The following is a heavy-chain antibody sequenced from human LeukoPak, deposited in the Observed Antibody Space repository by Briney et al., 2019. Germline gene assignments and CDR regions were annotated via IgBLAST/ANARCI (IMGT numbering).Heavy chain of an antibody. CDR2: IYYSGST. CDR3: AREGGENYYDSSGHFDY. CDR1: GGSISSYY. D-gene: IGHD3-22*01. J-gene: IGHJ4*02. V-gene: IGHV4-59*01. Sequence: SETLSLTCTVSGGSISSYYWSWIRQPPGKGLEWIGYIYYSGSTNYNPSLKSRVTISVDTSKNQFSLKLSSATTADTAVYYCAREGGENYYDSSGHFDYWGQGTLVTVSS.